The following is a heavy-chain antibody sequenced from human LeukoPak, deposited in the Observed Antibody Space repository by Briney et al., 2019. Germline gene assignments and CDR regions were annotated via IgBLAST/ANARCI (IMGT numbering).Heavy chain of an antibody. CDR3: ARGVYLGNGYYFDY. CDR1: GGSISSYY. V-gene: IGHV4-4*07. J-gene: IGHJ4*02. Sequence: SETLSLTCTVSGGSISSYYWNWIRQPAGKGLEGSGHLYTSGSTNYNSSLKSRVTMSVDTSKNQFSVKLNSVIAADTAMYYCARGVYLGNGYYFDYWGQGTLVTVSS. D-gene: IGHD2-8*01. CDR2: LYTSGST.